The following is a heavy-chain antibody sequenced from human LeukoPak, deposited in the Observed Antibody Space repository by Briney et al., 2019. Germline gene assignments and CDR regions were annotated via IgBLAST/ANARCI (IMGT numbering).Heavy chain of an antibody. Sequence: ASVKVSCKASGGTFSSYAISWVRQAPGQGLEWMGGIIPIFGTANYAQEFQGRVTITADESTSTAYMELSSLRSEDTAVYYCAREVSGLYDYWGQGTLVTVSS. CDR2: IIPIFGTA. V-gene: IGHV1-69*13. J-gene: IGHJ4*02. CDR3: AREVSGLYDY. D-gene: IGHD3-22*01. CDR1: GGTFSSYA.